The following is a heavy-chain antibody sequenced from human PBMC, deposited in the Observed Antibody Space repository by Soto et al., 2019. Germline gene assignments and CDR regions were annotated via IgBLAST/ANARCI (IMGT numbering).Heavy chain of an antibody. J-gene: IGHJ4*02. D-gene: IGHD1-26*01. CDR3: VRDSGSYALDY. CDR2: ISANNGNT. V-gene: IGHV1-18*01. CDR1: GYTFTNYG. Sequence: QVQLVQSGAEVKKPGASVKVSCKASGYTFTNYGIIWVRQAPGQGLEWMGWISANNGNTNYEQKLQGRVTMTTDTTASTAYRVLRSLRSADTAVYYCVRDSGSYALDYWGQGTLVTVAS.